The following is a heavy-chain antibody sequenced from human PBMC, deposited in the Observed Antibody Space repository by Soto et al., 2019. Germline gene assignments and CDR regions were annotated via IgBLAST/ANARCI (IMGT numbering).Heavy chain of an antibody. V-gene: IGHV3-23*01. CDR1: GFTFSSYA. CDR3: AKRRGAGGHFDY. Sequence: DVQLLESGGGLVQPEGSLRLSCAASGFTFSSYAMGWVRHGPGKGLEWVAVVSIGGSTHYADSVRGRFTISRDNSKNTLSLQRNSLTAEDTAVYFCAKRRGAGGHFDYWGQGALVTVSS. D-gene: IGHD2-15*01. J-gene: IGHJ4*02. CDR2: VSIGGST.